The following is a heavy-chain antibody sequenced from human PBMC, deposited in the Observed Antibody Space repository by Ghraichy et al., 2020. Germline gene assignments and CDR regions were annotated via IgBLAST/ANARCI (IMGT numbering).Heavy chain of an antibody. V-gene: IGHV3-74*01. Sequence: LSLTREDSGSTFRNYWMYWVRQVPGKGLVWVSRINEDGRITNYADSVEGRFTISRDNARNTLYLQMNSLRAEDTAVYYCARDVGGRSSFWGQGTLVTVSS. CDR1: GSTFRNYW. CDR3: ARDVGGRSSF. D-gene: IGHD3-16*01. CDR2: INEDGRIT. J-gene: IGHJ4*02.